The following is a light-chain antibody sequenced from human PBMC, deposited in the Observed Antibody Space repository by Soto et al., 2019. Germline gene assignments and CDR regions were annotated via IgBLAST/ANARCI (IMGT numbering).Light chain of an antibody. J-gene: IGKJ1*01. Sequence: EIVLTQSPATLSLSPGKRATLSCRASQSVSSSYLAWYQQKPGQAPRLLIYGASSRATGIPDRFSGSGSGTDFTLTISRLEPEDFAVYYCQQYGSSPWTFGQGTKVDNK. V-gene: IGKV3-20*01. CDR3: QQYGSSPWT. CDR2: GAS. CDR1: QSVSSSY.